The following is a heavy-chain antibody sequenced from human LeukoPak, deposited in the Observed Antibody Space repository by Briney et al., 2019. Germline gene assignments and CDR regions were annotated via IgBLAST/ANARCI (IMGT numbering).Heavy chain of an antibody. J-gene: IGHJ4*02. Sequence: PGGSLRLSCAASGFTFSRYSVNWVRQAPGKGLEWVSCITGSSDYIFYADPVRGRFTISRDNAKNSLYLQMNSLRAEDTAVYYCAKFKGHYGDSEYYFDYWGQGTLVTVSS. CDR1: GFTFSRYS. CDR3: AKFKGHYGDSEYYFDY. D-gene: IGHD3-10*01. V-gene: IGHV3-21*01. CDR2: ITGSSDYI.